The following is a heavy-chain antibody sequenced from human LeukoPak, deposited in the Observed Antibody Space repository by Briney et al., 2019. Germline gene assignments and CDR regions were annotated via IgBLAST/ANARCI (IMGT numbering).Heavy chain of an antibody. Sequence: PSETLSLTCTVSGYSISSGYYWGWIRQPPGKGLEWIGSIYHSGSTYYNPSLKSRVTISVDTSKNQFSLKLSSVTAADTAVYYCARGPSRNVLRYFDWLTPPNWFDPWGQGTLVAVSS. CDR3: ARGPSRNVLRYFDWLTPPNWFDP. J-gene: IGHJ5*02. D-gene: IGHD3-9*01. CDR1: GYSISSGYY. V-gene: IGHV4-38-2*02. CDR2: IYHSGST.